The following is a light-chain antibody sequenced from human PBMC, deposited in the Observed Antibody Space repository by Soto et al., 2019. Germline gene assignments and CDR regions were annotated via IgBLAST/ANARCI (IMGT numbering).Light chain of an antibody. J-gene: IGKJ4*01. CDR3: QQYNTSPLT. V-gene: IGKV1-5*03. CDR2: KAS. Sequence: DLPMTQSPSTLSASVGDRVTITCRAGQTINNWLAWYQQKPGKAPKLLIYKASILESGVPSRFSGSGSGTEFTLTISSLQPDDFASYYCQQYNTSPLTFGGGTKVEIK. CDR1: QTINNW.